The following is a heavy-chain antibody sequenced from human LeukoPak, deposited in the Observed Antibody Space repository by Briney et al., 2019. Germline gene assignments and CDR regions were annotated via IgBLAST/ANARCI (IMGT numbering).Heavy chain of an antibody. CDR2: INPSGGST. J-gene: IGHJ4*02. CDR3: ARDQDYHDSSGSDY. CDR1: GYTFFSYY. V-gene: IGHV1-46*01. D-gene: IGHD3-22*01. Sequence: ASVKVSCKASGYTFFSYYMHWVRQAPGQGLEWMGIINPSGGSTSYAQKFQGRVTMTRDPSTSTVYMELRSLGFEDTAVYYCARDQDYHDSSGSDYWGQGTLVTVSS.